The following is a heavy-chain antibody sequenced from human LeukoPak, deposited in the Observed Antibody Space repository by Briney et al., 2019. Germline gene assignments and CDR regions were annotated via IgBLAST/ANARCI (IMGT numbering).Heavy chain of an antibody. D-gene: IGHD6-13*01. J-gene: IGHJ4*02. Sequence: GGSLRLSCAASGFTFSTYWMSWVRQAPGKGLEWVANIKQDGSEKYYVDSVKGRFTISRDNAKNSLYLQMSSLRAEDTAMYYCARDSAGIDYWGQGTLVTVSS. CDR1: GFTFSTYW. V-gene: IGHV3-7*01. CDR2: IKQDGSEK. CDR3: ARDSAGIDY.